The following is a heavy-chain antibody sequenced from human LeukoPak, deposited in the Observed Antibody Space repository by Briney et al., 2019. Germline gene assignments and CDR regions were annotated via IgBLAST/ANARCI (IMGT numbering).Heavy chain of an antibody. V-gene: IGHV3-66*01. CDR3: ASGRLSGKGFDY. J-gene: IGHJ4*02. D-gene: IGHD1-26*01. CDR1: GLTVSSNY. Sequence: GGSLRLSCAASGLTVSSNYISWVRQAPGKGLEWVSVIYSGGDTDYSDSVKGRFIISRDNSKNTLYLQMNSLRAQDTAVYFCASGRLSGKGFDYWGQGTLVTVSS. CDR2: IYSGGDT.